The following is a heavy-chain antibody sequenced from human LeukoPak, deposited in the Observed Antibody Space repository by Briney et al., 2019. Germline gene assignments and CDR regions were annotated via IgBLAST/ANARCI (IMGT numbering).Heavy chain of an antibody. CDR2: ISAYNGNT. V-gene: IGHV1-18*01. CDR3: ARDRGYSYGYSLNDFDY. Sequence: ASVKVSCKASGYTFSNYGITWVRQAPGQGLEWMGWISAYNGNTNYAQKFQGRVTMTRNTSISTAYMELSSLRSEDTAVYYCARDRGYSYGYSLNDFDYWGQGTLVTVSS. J-gene: IGHJ4*02. CDR1: GYTFSNYG. D-gene: IGHD5-18*01.